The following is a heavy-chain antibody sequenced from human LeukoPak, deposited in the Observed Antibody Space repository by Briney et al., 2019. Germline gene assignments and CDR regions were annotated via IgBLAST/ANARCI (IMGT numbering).Heavy chain of an antibody. D-gene: IGHD6-13*01. J-gene: IGHJ4*02. CDR2: IWYDGSDK. Sequence: GGSLRLSCAASGFTFSSYGMHWVRQAPGKGLEWVAFIWYDGSDKFYADSVKGRFTISRDNSKNSLYLQMNSLRAEDTAVYYCARDRAAADLDYWGQGTLVSVCS. V-gene: IGHV3-33*01. CDR1: GFTFSSYG. CDR3: ARDRAAADLDY.